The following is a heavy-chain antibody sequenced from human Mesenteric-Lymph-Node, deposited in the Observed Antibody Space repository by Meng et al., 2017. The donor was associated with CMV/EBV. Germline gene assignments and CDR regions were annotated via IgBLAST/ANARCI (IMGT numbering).Heavy chain of an antibody. Sequence: ASVKVSCKASGYSFTSLGIRWVRQAPGQGLEWMGWISAYNGNTNFAQKFQGRVTMTTNTSTSTAYMELRSLRSDDTAVYYCARGFWIGYYYSAEYFHHWGQGTLVTVSS. CDR3: ARGFWIGYYYSAEYFHH. V-gene: IGHV1-18*01. J-gene: IGHJ1*01. CDR2: ISAYNGNT. D-gene: IGHD3-3*01. CDR1: GYSFTSLG.